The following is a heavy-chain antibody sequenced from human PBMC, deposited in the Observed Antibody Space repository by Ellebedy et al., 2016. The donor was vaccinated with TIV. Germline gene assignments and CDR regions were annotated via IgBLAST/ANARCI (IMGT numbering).Heavy chain of an antibody. D-gene: IGHD2-15*01. CDR3: ARERILLPRHFDY. V-gene: IGHV1-3*01. CDR2: INAGNGHT. CDR1: GFPFISYG. Sequence: ASVKVSCKASGFPFISYGIHWVRQAPGQRLEWLGWINAGNGHTAYSQKFQGRVSITTDTSASTAYMELNSLRSEDTAVYYCARERILLPRHFDYWGQGALVTVAS. J-gene: IGHJ4*02.